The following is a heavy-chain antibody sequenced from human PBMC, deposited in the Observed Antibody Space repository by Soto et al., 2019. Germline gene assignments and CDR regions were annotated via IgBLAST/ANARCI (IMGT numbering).Heavy chain of an antibody. V-gene: IGHV4-4*07. D-gene: IGHD2-2*02. CDR1: GGSISSYY. J-gene: IGHJ5*02. CDR3: AREFYYCSSTSCYTVPSHWFDP. CDR2: IYTSGST. Sequence: QVQLQESGPGLVKPSETLSLTCTVSGGSISSYYWSWIRQPAGKGLEWIGRIYTSGSTNYNPSLKRRVTMSVDTSKNQFSLKLSSVTAADTAVYYCAREFYYCSSTSCYTVPSHWFDPWGQGTLVTVSS.